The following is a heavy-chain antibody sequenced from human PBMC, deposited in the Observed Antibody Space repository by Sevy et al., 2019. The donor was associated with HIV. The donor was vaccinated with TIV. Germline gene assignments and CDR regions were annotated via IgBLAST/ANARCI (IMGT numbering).Heavy chain of an antibody. CDR2: IYFSGNT. CDR3: ARDFKGGDGYRNNGMHV. D-gene: IGHD4-4*01. CDR1: GGSISGYF. J-gene: IGHJ6*02. V-gene: IGHV4-59*01. Sequence: SETLSLTCSVSGGSISGYFWSWIRQPPGKGLEWIGYIYFSGNTHYNPSLRSRVTISVDTSKNQFSLRLSSVTAADTAVYYCARDFKGGDGYRNNGMHVWGQGTTVTVSS.